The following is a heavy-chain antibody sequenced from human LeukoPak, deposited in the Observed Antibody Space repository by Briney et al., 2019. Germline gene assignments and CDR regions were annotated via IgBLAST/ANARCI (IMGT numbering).Heavy chain of an antibody. V-gene: IGHV4-4*09. Sequence: SETLSLTCTVSGGSISSYYWSWIRQPPGKGLEWIGFIHTNGGKSYNPSLKSRVTTSVDTSKNQFSLNLSFVTDADTAVYYCARHGFSASGLTGWLDPWGQGTLVTVSS. D-gene: IGHD3-9*01. CDR1: GGSISSYY. J-gene: IGHJ5*02. CDR2: IHTNGGK. CDR3: ARHGFSASGLTGWLDP.